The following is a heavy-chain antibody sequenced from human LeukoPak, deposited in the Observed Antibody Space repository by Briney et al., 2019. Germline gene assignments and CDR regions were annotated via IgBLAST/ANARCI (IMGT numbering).Heavy chain of an antibody. CDR2: IYPGDSRI. CDR1: GYSFTSYW. Sequence: GESLQISCQGFGYSFTSYWIGWVRQLPGKGMEWMGVIYPGDSRIRYNPSFQGQVTISADKSISTAYLQWSSLKASDTAMYYCARSYSRGRPGYFQHWGQGTLVTVSS. D-gene: IGHD6-19*01. CDR3: ARSYSRGRPGYFQH. J-gene: IGHJ1*01. V-gene: IGHV5-51*01.